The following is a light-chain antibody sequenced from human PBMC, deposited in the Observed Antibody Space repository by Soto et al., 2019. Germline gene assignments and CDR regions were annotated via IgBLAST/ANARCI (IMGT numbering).Light chain of an antibody. CDR2: DAS. Sequence: EIVLTQSPATLSLSPGERATLSCRASQSVSSYLAWYQQKPGQAPRLLIYDASNRATGIPARFSGSGSGTDVTLTISSLEPEDFAVYYGQQRSNWPRTFGQGNKLEIK. CDR3: QQRSNWPRT. J-gene: IGKJ2*02. CDR1: QSVSSY. V-gene: IGKV3-11*01.